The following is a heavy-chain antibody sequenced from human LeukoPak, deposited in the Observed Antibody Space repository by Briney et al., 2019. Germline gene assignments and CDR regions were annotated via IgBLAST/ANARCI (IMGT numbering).Heavy chain of an antibody. CDR1: GFTFSSYE. CDR3: ARMGCSGGSCYPYYYYYGMDV. J-gene: IGHJ6*04. V-gene: IGHV3-48*03. Sequence: GGSLRLSCAASGFTFSSYEMNWVRQAPGKGLEWVSYISSSGSTIYYADSVKGRFTISRDNAKNSLYLQMNGLRAEDTAVYYCARMGCSGGSCYPYYYYYGMDVWGKGTTVTVSS. CDR2: ISSSGSTI. D-gene: IGHD2-15*01.